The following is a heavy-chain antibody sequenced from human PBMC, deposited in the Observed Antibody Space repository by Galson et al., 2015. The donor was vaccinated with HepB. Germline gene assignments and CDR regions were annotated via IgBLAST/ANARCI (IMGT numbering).Heavy chain of an antibody. V-gene: IGHV3-13*05. CDR1: GFTFSSYD. CDR2: IGTAGDP. Sequence: SLRLSCAASGFTFSSYDMHWVRQATGKGLEWVSAIGTAGDPYYPGSVKGRFTISRENAKNSLYLQMNSLRAGDTAVYYCARDRIQLWLRDPYYYGMDVWGQGTTVTVSS. CDR3: ARDRIQLWLRDPYYYGMDV. D-gene: IGHD5-18*01. J-gene: IGHJ6*02.